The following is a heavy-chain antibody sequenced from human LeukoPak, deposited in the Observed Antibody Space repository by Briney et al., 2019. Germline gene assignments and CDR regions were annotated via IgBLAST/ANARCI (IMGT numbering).Heavy chain of an antibody. Sequence: PSETLSLTCTVSGGSISSYYWNWIRQPPGKGLEWIGYIYYSGSTYYNPSLKSRVTISVDTSKKQFSLKLSSVTAADTAVYYCAKSDYYASGLDYWGQGTLVTVSS. J-gene: IGHJ4*02. CDR1: GGSISSYY. V-gene: IGHV4-59*08. D-gene: IGHD3-10*01. CDR3: AKSDYYASGLDY. CDR2: IYYSGST.